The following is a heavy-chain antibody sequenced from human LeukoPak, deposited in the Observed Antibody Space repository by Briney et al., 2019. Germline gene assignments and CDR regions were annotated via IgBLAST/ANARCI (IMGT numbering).Heavy chain of an antibody. CDR1: GGSLSSSSYY. Sequence: PSETLSLTCTVPGGSLSSSSYYWGWIRQPPGKGLEWIGSIYYSGSTYYNPSLKSRVTISVDTSKNQFSLKLSSVTAADTAVYYCASPKWELRGFDPWGQGTLVTVSS. CDR3: ASPKWELRGFDP. D-gene: IGHD1-26*01. V-gene: IGHV4-39*01. J-gene: IGHJ5*02. CDR2: IYYSGST.